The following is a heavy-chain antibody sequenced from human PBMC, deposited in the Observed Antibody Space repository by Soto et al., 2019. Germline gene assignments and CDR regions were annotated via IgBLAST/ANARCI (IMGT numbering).Heavy chain of an antibody. CDR3: ARDARHSSSFFSYNWFDP. CDR1: GYTFTSYG. Sequence: QVQLVQSGAEVKKPGASVKVSCKASGYTFTSYGISWVRQAPGQGLEWMGWISAYNGNTNYAQKLQGRVTMTTDTSTSTAYRELRSLRSDDTAVYYCARDARHSSSFFSYNWFDPWGQGTLVTVSS. D-gene: IGHD6-13*01. V-gene: IGHV1-18*01. J-gene: IGHJ5*02. CDR2: ISAYNGNT.